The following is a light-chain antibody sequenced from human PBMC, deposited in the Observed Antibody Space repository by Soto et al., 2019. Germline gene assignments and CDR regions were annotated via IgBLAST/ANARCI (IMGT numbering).Light chain of an antibody. J-gene: IGKJ1*01. CDR1: QSFRGL. CDR3: QQRHMWPIT. V-gene: IGKV3-11*01. CDR2: DAY. Sequence: EVVFTQSPVTLSLSPCERATLSCRASQSFRGLLAWYQQKPGQAPRLLIYDAYNRATGIPPRFSGSGSGTDFTLTISSLEPEDSAVYYCQQRHMWPITFGQGTKVDIK.